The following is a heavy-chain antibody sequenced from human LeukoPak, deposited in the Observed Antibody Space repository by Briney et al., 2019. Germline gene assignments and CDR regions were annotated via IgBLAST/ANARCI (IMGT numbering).Heavy chain of an antibody. Sequence: SETLSLTCTVSTGTINTYYWSWIRQPAGKGLEWIGRVFNTGITNYNPSLKSRVTMSVDTSKNQFSLKLSSVTAADTAVYYCARHYPARGYYDSSGYYRNWFDPWGQGTLVTVSS. CDR3: ARHYPARGYYDSSGYYRNWFDP. D-gene: IGHD3-22*01. CDR1: TGTINTYY. J-gene: IGHJ5*02. V-gene: IGHV4-4*07. CDR2: VFNTGIT.